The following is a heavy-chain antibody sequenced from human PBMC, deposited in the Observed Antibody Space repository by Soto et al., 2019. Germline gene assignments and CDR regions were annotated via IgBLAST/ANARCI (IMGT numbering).Heavy chain of an antibody. V-gene: IGHV3-23*01. CDR2: ISGTVTT. CDR1: GFTFSNYA. J-gene: IGHJ4*02. Sequence: EVQLLESGGGLVQPGGSLRLSCAASGFTFSNYAMGWVRQAPGKGLEWVSSISGTVTTYYTDSVKGRFTISRDNSKNTLYLQIHSLRTEDTAVYYCAKAYSTGWSEGYFDYWCQGTLATVSS. CDR3: AKAYSTGWSEGYFDY. D-gene: IGHD6-19*01.